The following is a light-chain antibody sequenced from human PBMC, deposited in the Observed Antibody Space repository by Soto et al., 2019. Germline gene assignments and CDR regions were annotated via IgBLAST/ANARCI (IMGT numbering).Light chain of an antibody. Sequence: DIQMTQSPSSLSASVGDRVTINCRASQGISDYLAWYQQKPGKVPKLLIYAASTLQSGVPSRFSGSGAGTDFTLTISSLQPEDIATYYCQKYNSAPLTFGGGTRWIS. J-gene: IGKJ4*01. CDR3: QKYNSAPLT. CDR1: QGISDY. V-gene: IGKV1-27*01. CDR2: AAS.